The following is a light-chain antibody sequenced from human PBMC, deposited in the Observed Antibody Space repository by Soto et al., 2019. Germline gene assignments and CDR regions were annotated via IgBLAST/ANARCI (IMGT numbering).Light chain of an antibody. CDR2: GTS. CDR3: QQYNDWPPLT. Sequence: EIVMTESAATLSVSPGQRATLSCGASQSVNINLAWYQQKPGQAPRLLIYGTSTRATGVPARFSGSGSGTEFSLTISNLQPEDFAVYYCQQYNDWPPLTFGGGTKVDIK. V-gene: IGKV3-15*01. J-gene: IGKJ4*01. CDR1: QSVNIN.